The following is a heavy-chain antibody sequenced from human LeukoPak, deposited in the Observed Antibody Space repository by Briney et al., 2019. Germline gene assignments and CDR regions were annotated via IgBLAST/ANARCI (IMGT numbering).Heavy chain of an antibody. CDR3: ARYSSGWNTQLFDY. V-gene: IGHV4-39*07. D-gene: IGHD6-19*01. J-gene: IGHJ4*02. Sequence: SETLSLTCTVSGGSFSSSSYYWGWIRQPPGKGLEWIGSISYRGNNYHNPSVKSRVIMSVDTSKNQFSLKLSSVTAADTAVYYCARYSSGWNTQLFDYWAREPWSPSPQ. CDR1: GGSFSSSSYY. CDR2: ISYRGNN.